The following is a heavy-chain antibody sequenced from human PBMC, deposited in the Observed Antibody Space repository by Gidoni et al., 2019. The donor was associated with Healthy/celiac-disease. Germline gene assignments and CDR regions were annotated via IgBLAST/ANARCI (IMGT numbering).Heavy chain of an antibody. Sequence: CAASGFTFSSYWMSWVRQAPGKGLEWVANIKQDGSEKYYVDSVKGRFTISRDNAKNSLYLQMNSLRAEDTAVYYCARWWVDTAMVNTELYYYYYYYMDVWGKGTTVTVSS. CDR2: IKQDGSEK. CDR3: ARWWVDTAMVNTELYYYYYYYMDV. V-gene: IGHV3-7*01. CDR1: GFTFSSYW. J-gene: IGHJ6*03. D-gene: IGHD5-18*01.